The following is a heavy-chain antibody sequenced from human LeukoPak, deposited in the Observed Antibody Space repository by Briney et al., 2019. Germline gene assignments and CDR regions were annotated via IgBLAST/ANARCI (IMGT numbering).Heavy chain of an antibody. D-gene: IGHD1-1*01. J-gene: IGHJ4*02. V-gene: IGHV3-48*02. CDR3: ARGTGTTAYFDY. CDR1: GFTFSTYS. CDR2: ISSRSSTI. Sequence: GGSLRLSCAASGFTFSTYSMNWVRQAPGKGLEWVSYISSRSSTIYYGDSVKGRFTISRDNAKNSLYLQMNSLRDEDTAVYYCARGTGTTAYFDYWGQGTLVTVSS.